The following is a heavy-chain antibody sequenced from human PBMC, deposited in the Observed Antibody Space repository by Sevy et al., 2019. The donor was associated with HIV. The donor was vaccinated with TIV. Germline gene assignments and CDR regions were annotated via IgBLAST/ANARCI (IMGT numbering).Heavy chain of an antibody. J-gene: IGHJ6*02. CDR3: ARDGLTYGGMDV. CDR2: TFYRSNWYN. Sequence: SQTLSLTCAISGDSVYSNNAAWNWIRQSPSRGLEWLGRTFYRSNWYNDYAVSMKGRITINPDTSKNQLSLQLTSVTPEDTAVYYCARDGLTYGGMDVWGQGTTVTVSS. CDR1: GDSVYSNNAA. D-gene: IGHD1-20*01. V-gene: IGHV6-1*01.